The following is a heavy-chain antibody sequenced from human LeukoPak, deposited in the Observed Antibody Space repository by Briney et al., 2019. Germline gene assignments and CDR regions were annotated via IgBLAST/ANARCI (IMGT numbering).Heavy chain of an antibody. Sequence: GGSLRLPCAASGFTFSSYWMHWVCHAPGKGLVWVSRIDTDGSFTSYADSVRGRFTISRDNAKNTLYLQMSSLRAEDTAVYYCIRGTVGAPGNDYWGQGSLVTVSS. J-gene: IGHJ4*02. V-gene: IGHV3-74*01. CDR3: IRGTVGAPGNDY. CDR1: GFTFSSYW. CDR2: IDTDGSFT. D-gene: IGHD1-26*01.